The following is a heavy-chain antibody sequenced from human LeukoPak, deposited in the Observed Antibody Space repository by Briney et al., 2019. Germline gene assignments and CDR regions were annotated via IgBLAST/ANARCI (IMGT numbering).Heavy chain of an antibody. CDR2: ISYDVGSNT. CDR3: ARTGYSSSWYISKMAFDY. J-gene: IGHJ4*02. CDR1: GXTFSKYP. D-gene: IGHD6-13*01. V-gene: IGHV3-30-3*01. Sequence: PGGSLRLSWAASGXTFSKYPMHWVRQAPGKGLEWVAVISYDVGSNTYYADSVKGRFTISRDNSKNTLYLQMNSLRAEDTAVYYCARTGYSSSWYISKMAFDYWGQGTLVTVSS.